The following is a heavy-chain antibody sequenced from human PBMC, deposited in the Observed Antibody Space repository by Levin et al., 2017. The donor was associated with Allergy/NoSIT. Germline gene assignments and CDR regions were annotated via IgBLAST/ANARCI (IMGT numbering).Heavy chain of an antibody. D-gene: IGHD5-12*01. V-gene: IGHV3-49*04. Sequence: GESLKISCTVSGFACGDYAMSWVRQAPGKGLEWVSFIRSNAHGGTTEYAASVKCRFTISRDDSKSISYLQLDSLKTEDTAVYYCTRFLVAHRTRLDYWGQGTRVTVSS. CDR2: IRSNAHGGTT. CDR3: TRFLVAHRTRLDY. J-gene: IGHJ4*02. CDR1: GFACGDYA.